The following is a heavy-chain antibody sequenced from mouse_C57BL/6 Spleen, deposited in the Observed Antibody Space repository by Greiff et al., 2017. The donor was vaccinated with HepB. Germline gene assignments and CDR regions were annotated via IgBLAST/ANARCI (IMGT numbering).Heavy chain of an antibody. CDR3: ARYKATDPWFAY. Sequence: EVKLMESGGGLVQPGGSLSLSCAASGFTFTDYYMSWVRQRPGKALEWLGFIRNKANGYTTEYSASVKGRFTISSDNSQSILYLQMNALIAEDSATYYCARYKATDPWFAYWGQGTLVTVSA. CDR2: IRNKANGYTT. CDR1: GFTFTDYY. J-gene: IGHJ3*01. V-gene: IGHV7-3*01.